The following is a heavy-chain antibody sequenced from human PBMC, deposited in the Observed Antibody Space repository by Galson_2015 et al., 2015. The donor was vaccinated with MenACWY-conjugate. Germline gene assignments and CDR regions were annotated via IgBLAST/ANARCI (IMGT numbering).Heavy chain of an antibody. Sequence: SLRLSCAASGFTFKSYAMHWVRQAPGKGLEWMAVIWYDGSQTYYADSVKGRFTISRDNSKNTAYLHMNSLRTGDTAMYYCSAINSGIDYWGQGTLVTVSS. CDR2: IWYDGSQT. D-gene: IGHD1-26*01. CDR1: GFTFKSYA. J-gene: IGHJ4*02. V-gene: IGHV3-33*01. CDR3: SAINSGIDY.